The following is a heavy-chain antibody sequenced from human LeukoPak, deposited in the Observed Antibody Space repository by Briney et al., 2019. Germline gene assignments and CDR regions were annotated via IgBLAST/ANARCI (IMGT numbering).Heavy chain of an antibody. D-gene: IGHD6-19*01. CDR1: GYTFTGYY. CDR2: INPNSGGT. CDR3: ARDYEAVAGTVLFVNWFDP. Sequence: GASVKVSCKASGYTFTGYYMHWVRQAPGQGLEWMGWINPNSGGTNYAQKFQGRVTMTRDTSISTAYKELSRLRSDDTAVYYCARDYEAVAGTVLFVNWFDPWGQGTLVTVSS. V-gene: IGHV1-2*02. J-gene: IGHJ5*02.